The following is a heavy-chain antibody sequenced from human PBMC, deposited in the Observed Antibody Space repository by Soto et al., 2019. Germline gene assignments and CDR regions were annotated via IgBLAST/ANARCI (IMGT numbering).Heavy chain of an antibody. CDR3: AAFTLQYYYDSSGYYYFDY. CDR1: GFTSTSSA. V-gene: IGHV1-58*01. Sequence: GASVKVSCKASGFTSTSSAVQWVRQARGQRLEWIGWIVVGSGNTNYAQKFQERVTITRDMSTSTAYMELSSLRSEDTAVYYCAAFTLQYYYDSSGYYYFDYWGQGTLVTVSS. J-gene: IGHJ4*02. D-gene: IGHD3-22*01. CDR2: IVVGSGNT.